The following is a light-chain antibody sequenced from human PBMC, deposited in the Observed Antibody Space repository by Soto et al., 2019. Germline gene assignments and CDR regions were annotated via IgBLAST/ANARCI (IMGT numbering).Light chain of an antibody. V-gene: IGLV2-23*01. Sequence: QSALTQPASVSGSPGQSITIPCTGTSSDVGSYNFVSWYQQHPGKAPKLMIYEGSKRPSGVSNRFSGSKSGNTASLTISGLQAEDEADYHCCSYAGSSSSYVVFGGGTKLTVL. CDR1: SSDVGSYNF. CDR2: EGS. CDR3: CSYAGSSSSYVV. J-gene: IGLJ2*01.